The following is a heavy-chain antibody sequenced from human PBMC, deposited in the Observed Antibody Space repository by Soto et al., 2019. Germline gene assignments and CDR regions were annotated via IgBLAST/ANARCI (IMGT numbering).Heavy chain of an antibody. J-gene: IGHJ6*02. CDR1: GGSISSGDYY. CDR2: IYYSGST. V-gene: IGHV4-61*08. CDR3: ARDSRRYYGSGSYYTNYYYYGMDV. Sequence: SETLSLTCTVSGGSISSGDYYWSWIRQPPGKGLEWIGYIYYSGSTNYNPSLKSRVTISVDTSKNQFSLKLSSVTAADTAVYYCARDSRRYYGSGSYYTNYYYYGMDVWGQGTTVTVSS. D-gene: IGHD3-10*01.